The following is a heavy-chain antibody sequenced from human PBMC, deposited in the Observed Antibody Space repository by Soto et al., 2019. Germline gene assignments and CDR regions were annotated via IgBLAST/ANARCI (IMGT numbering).Heavy chain of an antibody. CDR1: GYTFTSYD. CDR3: AKSRWGLRRVHYYYGMDV. D-gene: IGHD4-17*01. CDR2: MNPNSGNT. V-gene: IGHV1-8*01. Sequence: QVQLVQSGAEVKKPGASVKVSCKASGYTFTSYDINWVRQATGQGLEWMGWMNPNSGNTGYAQKFQGRVTMTRNTXXXTXXMELSSLRSEDTAVYYCAKSRWGLRRVHYYYGMDVWGQGTTVTVSS. J-gene: IGHJ6*02.